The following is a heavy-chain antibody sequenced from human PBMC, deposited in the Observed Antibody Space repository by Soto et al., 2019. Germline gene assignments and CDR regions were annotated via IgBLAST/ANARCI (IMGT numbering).Heavy chain of an antibody. J-gene: IGHJ4*02. V-gene: IGHV1-69*01. D-gene: IGHD3-10*01. CDR2: IIPIFGTA. Sequence: QVQLVQSGAEVKKPGSSVKVSCKASGGTFSSYAISWVRQAPGQGLEWLGGIIPIFGTANYAQKFQGRVTITADESTSTAYMELSSLRSEDTAVYYCAREALTYYYGSGSFFDYWGQGTLVTVSS. CDR1: GGTFSSYA. CDR3: AREALTYYYGSGSFFDY.